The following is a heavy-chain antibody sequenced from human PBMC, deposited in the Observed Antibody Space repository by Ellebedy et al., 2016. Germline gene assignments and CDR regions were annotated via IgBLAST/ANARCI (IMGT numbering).Heavy chain of an antibody. J-gene: IGHJ6*02. CDR2: INAGNGNT. Sequence: ASVKVSCKASGYTFTSYAMHWVRQAPGQRLEWMGWINAGNGNTEYSQKFQGRVTITRDTSASTAYMELSSLRSEDTAVYYCARGAYNYYGMDVWGQGTTVTVSS. CDR3: ARGAYNYYGMDV. V-gene: IGHV1-3*01. CDR1: GYTFTSYA.